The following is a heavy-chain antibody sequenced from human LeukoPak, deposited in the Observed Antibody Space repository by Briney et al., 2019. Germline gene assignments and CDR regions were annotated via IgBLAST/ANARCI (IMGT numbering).Heavy chain of an antibody. CDR2: IKQDGSEK. V-gene: IGHV3-7*03. Sequence: PGGSLRLSCAASGFTFSSYWMSWVRQAPGKGLEWVANIKQDGSEKYYVDSVKGRFTISRDNAKNTLYLQMNSLRAEDTAVYYCAKDSFGSSWGSYQEFDYWGQGTLVTVSS. CDR3: AKDSFGSSWGSYQEFDY. J-gene: IGHJ4*02. D-gene: IGHD3-16*01. CDR1: GFTFSSYW.